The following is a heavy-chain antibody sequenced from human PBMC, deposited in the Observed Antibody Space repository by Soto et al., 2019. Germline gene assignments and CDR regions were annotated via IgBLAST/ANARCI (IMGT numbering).Heavy chain of an antibody. CDR1: GFTFSSYS. V-gene: IGHV3-21*01. Sequence: EVQLVESGGGLVKPGGSLRLSCAASGFTFSSYSMNWVRQAPGKGLEWVSSISSSSSYIYYADSVKGRFTISRDNAKNSLYLQMHSLRAEDTAVYYCARDGLPDMVRVHNWFDPWGQGTLVTVSS. CDR2: ISSSSSYI. J-gene: IGHJ5*02. CDR3: ARDGLPDMVRVHNWFDP. D-gene: IGHD3-10*01.